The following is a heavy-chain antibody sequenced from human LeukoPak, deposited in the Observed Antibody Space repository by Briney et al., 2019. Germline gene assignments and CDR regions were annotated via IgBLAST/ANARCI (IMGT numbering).Heavy chain of an antibody. V-gene: IGHV3-7*04. CDR2: IKDDGSEK. J-gene: IGHJ4*02. CDR3: ARGLIYFEV. CDR1: GFTFSSYG. Sequence: SGGSLRLSCAASGFTFSSYGMHWVRQAPGKGLEWVANIKDDGSEKSYEDSVKGRFTISRDNANNAVYLQMDTLRVEDTAVYYCARGLIYFEVWGQGTLVSVSS. D-gene: IGHD3-9*01.